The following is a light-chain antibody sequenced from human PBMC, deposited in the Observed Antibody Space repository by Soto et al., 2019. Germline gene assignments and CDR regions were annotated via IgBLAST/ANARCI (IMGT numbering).Light chain of an antibody. Sequence: AIQMTQSPSSLSASVGDRVTITCRASQGIRNDLDWFQQKPGKAPKLLIYAASNLQSGVPARFSGSGSGTDFTLTISSLQPEDFATYFCQQSYTTPWTFGQGTKVEIK. V-gene: IGKV1-6*01. J-gene: IGKJ1*01. CDR3: QQSYTTPWT. CDR2: AAS. CDR1: QGIRND.